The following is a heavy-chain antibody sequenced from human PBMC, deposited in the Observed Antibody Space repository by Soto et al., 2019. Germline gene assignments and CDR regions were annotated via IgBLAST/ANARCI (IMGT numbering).Heavy chain of an antibody. J-gene: IGHJ6*02. CDR3: AREEGLWFGELFKSNYYYGMDV. CDR1: GFTFSSYA. CDR2: ISYDGSNK. Sequence: GGSLRLSCAASGFTFSSYAMHWVRQAPGKGLEWVAVISYDGSNKYYADSVKGRFTISRDNSKNTLYLQMNSLRAEDTAVYYCAREEGLWFGELFKSNYYYGMDVWGQGTTVTVS. D-gene: IGHD3-10*01. V-gene: IGHV3-30-3*01.